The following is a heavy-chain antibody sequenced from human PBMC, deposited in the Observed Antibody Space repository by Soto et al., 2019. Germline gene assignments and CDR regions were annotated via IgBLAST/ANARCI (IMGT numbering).Heavy chain of an antibody. Sequence: PGLSLRLSCAASGFTFSTYGMHWVRQTTGKGLEWVAVIWYDGSDKYYADSVKGRFTVSRDNSNSTLYLQMNSLRAEDTAVYYWARGVRSSYYCCCMDVWRKGTTVTVSS. J-gene: IGHJ6*01. D-gene: IGHD2-15*01. CDR1: GFTFSTYG. V-gene: IGHV3-33*01. CDR2: IWYDGSDK. CDR3: ARGVRSSYYCCCMDV.